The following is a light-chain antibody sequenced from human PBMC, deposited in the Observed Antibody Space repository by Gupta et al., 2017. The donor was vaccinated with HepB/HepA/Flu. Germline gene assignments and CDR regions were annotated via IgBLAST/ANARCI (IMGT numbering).Light chain of an antibody. V-gene: IGKV2-28*01. CDR3: MQTLQTPFT. CDR2: LGS. J-gene: IGKJ3*01. Sequence: IVLTQSPLSQPVTPGESASISCRSSQSLLHSNGYKYVDWYLQRPGQSPQLLVYLGSTRASGVPDRFSGSGSGIDFTLKISRVEAEDVGIYYCMQTLQTPFTFGPGTKVDIK. CDR1: QSLLHSNGYKY.